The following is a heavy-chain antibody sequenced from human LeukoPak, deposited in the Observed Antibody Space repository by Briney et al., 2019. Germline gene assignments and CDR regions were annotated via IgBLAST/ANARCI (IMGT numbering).Heavy chain of an antibody. CDR3: ARIKCGGDCRGYYYYYHMDV. CDR1: GGSMFSNY. CDR2: IYTSGGT. Sequence: SETLSLTCTVSGGSMFSNYWSWIRQPPGEGLEWIGRIYTSGGTNYNPSLKSRVTISVDTSKNQFSLKLRSVTAADTAVYYCARIKCGGDCRGYYYYYHMDVWGKGTTVTISS. V-gene: IGHV4-4*07. J-gene: IGHJ6*03. D-gene: IGHD2-21*02.